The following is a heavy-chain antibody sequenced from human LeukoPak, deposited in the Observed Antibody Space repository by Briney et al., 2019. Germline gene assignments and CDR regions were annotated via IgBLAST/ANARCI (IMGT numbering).Heavy chain of an antibody. V-gene: IGHV3-49*04. Sequence: GRSLRLSCTASGFTFGDYAMSWVRQAPGKGLEWVGFIRSKAYGGTTEYAASVKGRFTISRDDSKSIAYLQMNSLKTEDTAVYFCTRAPADSSAWHYYDHWGQGTLVSVSS. CDR2: IRSKAYGGTT. J-gene: IGHJ4*02. CDR3: TRAPADSSAWHYYDH. CDR1: GFTFGDYA. D-gene: IGHD6-19*01.